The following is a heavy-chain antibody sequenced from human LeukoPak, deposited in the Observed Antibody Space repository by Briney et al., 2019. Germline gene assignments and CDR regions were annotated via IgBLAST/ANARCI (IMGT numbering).Heavy chain of an antibody. CDR1: GYSFTSYW. Sequence: GESLKISCKGSGYSFTSYWIGWVRQMPGKGLEWMGIIYPGDSDTRYSPSFQGRVTISADKSISTAYLQWSSLKASDTAMYYCATGVVDTAMVTAFDIWGQGTMVTVSS. V-gene: IGHV5-51*01. CDR3: ATGVVDTAMVTAFDI. D-gene: IGHD5-18*01. J-gene: IGHJ3*02. CDR2: IYPGDSDT.